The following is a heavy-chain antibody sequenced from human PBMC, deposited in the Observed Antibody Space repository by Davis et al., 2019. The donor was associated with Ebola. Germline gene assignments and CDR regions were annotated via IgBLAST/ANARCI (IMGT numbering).Heavy chain of an antibody. V-gene: IGHV1-18*04. CDR1: AYTFITYG. CDR2: INPHNGST. J-gene: IGHJ6*02. CDR3: ARVPRMFNMVGATMKYYYGMDV. Sequence: ASLQVSCNASAYTFITYGITWVRQAPGQGLEWMGWINPHNGSTNYAQNVQGRVIMTSDTATTTDYMEVGSLRSDDTGVYYCARVPRMFNMVGATMKYYYGMDVWGQGTTVTVSS. D-gene: IGHD1-26*01.